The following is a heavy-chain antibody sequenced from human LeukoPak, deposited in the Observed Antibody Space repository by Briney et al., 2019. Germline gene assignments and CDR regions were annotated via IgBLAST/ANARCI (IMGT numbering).Heavy chain of an antibody. Sequence: PGRSLTLSCAASEFTFTTYGMHWVRQAPGKGREWVAFIYYDGTNIYYADYVKGRFTISRDISNNTLYLQMDSLRAKDTAIYYCARDWKTNSFDYWGQGTLVTVSS. V-gene: IGHV3-33*01. J-gene: IGHJ4*02. CDR1: EFTFTTYG. D-gene: IGHD1-1*01. CDR3: ARDWKTNSFDY. CDR2: IYYDGTNI.